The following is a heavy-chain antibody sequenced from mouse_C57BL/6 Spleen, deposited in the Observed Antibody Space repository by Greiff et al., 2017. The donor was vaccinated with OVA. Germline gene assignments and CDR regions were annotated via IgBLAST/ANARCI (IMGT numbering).Heavy chain of an antibody. D-gene: IGHD1-1*01. Sequence: VQLQQPGTELVKPGASVKLSCKASGYTFTSYWMHWVKQRPGQGLEWIGNINPSNGGTNYNEKFKSKATLPVDKSSSTAYMQLSSLTSEDSAVYYCARAGFGYYGTFDYWGQGTTLTVSS. CDR1: GYTFTSYW. CDR3: ARAGFGYYGTFDY. V-gene: IGHV1-53*01. CDR2: INPSNGGT. J-gene: IGHJ2*01.